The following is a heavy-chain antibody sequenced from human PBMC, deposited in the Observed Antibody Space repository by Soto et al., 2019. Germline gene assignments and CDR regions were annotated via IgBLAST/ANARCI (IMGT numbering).Heavy chain of an antibody. Sequence: QVQLVESGGGVVQPGRSLRLSCAASGFTFSSYGLRWVRQAPGKGLEWVAVIWYDGSNKYYADSVKGRFTISRDNSKNTLYLQMNSLRAEDTAVYYCARGRYCSSTSCNTYGMDVWGHGTTVTLSS. CDR2: IWYDGSNK. CDR1: GFTFSSYG. V-gene: IGHV3-33*01. J-gene: IGHJ6*02. D-gene: IGHD2-2*01. CDR3: ARGRYCSSTSCNTYGMDV.